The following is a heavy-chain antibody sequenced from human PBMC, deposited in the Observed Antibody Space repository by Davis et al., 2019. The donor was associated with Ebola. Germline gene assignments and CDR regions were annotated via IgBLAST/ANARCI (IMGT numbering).Heavy chain of an antibody. D-gene: IGHD4-11*01. CDR2: IIPILGIA. V-gene: IGHV1-69*04. CDR3: ASTFGYSNYGRGYYYYGMDV. J-gene: IGHJ6*02. CDR1: GCTFSSYA. Sequence: SVKVSCKASGCTFSSYAISWVRQAPGQGLEWMGRIIPILGIANYAQKFQGRVTITADKSTSTAYMELSSLRSEDTAVYYCASTFGYSNYGRGYYYYGMDVWGQGTTVTVSS.